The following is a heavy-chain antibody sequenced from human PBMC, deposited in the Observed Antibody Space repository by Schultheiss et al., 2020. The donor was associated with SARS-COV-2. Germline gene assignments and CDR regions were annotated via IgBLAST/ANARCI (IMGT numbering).Heavy chain of an antibody. V-gene: IGHV4-39*07. CDR2: IYHSGST. D-gene: IGHD3-22*01. CDR3: ARGYYDSSGYYPLGAVYYYYMDV. CDR1: GGSISSGGYY. Sequence: SETLSLTCTVSGGSISSGGYYWSWIRQPPGKGLEWIGSIYHSGSTYYNPSLKSRVTISVDTSKNQFSLKLSSVTAADTAVYYCARGYYDSSGYYPLGAVYYYYMDVWGKGTTVTVSS. J-gene: IGHJ6*03.